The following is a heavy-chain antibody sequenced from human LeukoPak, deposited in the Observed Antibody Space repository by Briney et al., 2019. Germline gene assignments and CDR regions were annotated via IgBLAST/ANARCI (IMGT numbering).Heavy chain of an antibody. Sequence: ASVKVSCKASGYTFTSYGISWVRQAPGQGLEWMGWISAYNGNTNYAQKLQGRVTMTTDTSTSTAYMELRSLRSDDTAVYYCARGGAYYDILTGYFFDYWGQGTLVTVSS. CDR1: GYTFTSYG. V-gene: IGHV1-18*01. CDR2: ISAYNGNT. D-gene: IGHD3-9*01. CDR3: ARGGAYYDILTGYFFDY. J-gene: IGHJ4*02.